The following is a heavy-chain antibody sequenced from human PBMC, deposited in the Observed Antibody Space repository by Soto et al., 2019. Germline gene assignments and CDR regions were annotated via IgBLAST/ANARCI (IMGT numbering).Heavy chain of an antibody. CDR1: GYSFSNHW. D-gene: IGHD3-3*01. V-gene: IGHV5-51*01. CDR2: IYPGDSNT. Sequence: GESLKISCAASGYSFSNHWIGWVRQMPGKGLEWVGIIYPGDSNTRYSPSFQGQVTISASNSVNTAYLQWSTLKPSDSAMYYCARHAYDFWSGHPNPRYYYGMDVWGQGTTVTVSS. J-gene: IGHJ6*02. CDR3: ARHAYDFWSGHPNPRYYYGMDV.